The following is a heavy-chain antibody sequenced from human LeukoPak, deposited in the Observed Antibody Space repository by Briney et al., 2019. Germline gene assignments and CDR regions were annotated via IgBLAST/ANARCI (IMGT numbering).Heavy chain of an antibody. D-gene: IGHD2-15*01. CDR1: GGSISSRTYF. J-gene: IGHJ4*02. CDR3: ASQVYCSAGSCYSNF. V-gene: IGHV4-39*01. Sequence: PSETLSLTCTVSGGSISSRTYFWGWIRQPPGKGLEWIGNIYYSSWSTYYNPSLKSRVTISVDTSKNQFSLKLSSVSAADTAVYYCASQVYCSAGSCYSNFWGQGTLVTVSS. CDR2: IYYSSWST.